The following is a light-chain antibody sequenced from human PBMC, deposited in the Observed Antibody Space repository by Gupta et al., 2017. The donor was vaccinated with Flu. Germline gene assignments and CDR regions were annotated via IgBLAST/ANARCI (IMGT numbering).Light chain of an antibody. CDR3: QQYGSSPRRT. J-gene: IGKJ1*01. V-gene: IGKV3-20*01. Sequence: DIVLTQYPRTLSLSPGESATLSCRASQSVSSSYLDWYLQKPGQAPRLLIYGASSRATGIPDRFSGSGSGTDFTLTISRLEPEDFAVYYCQQYGSSPRRTFGQGTKVEIK. CDR2: GAS. CDR1: QSVSSSY.